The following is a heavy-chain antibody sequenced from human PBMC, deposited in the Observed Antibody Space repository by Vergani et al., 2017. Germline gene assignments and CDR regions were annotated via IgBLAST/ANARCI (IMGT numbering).Heavy chain of an antibody. CDR2: IYYSGST. CDR1: GGSISSYY. D-gene: IGHD6-13*01. Sequence: QVQLQESGPGLVKPSETLSLTCTVSGGSISSYYWSWIRQPPGKGLEWIGYIYYSGSTNYNPSLKSRVTISVDTSKNQFSLQLSSVTAADTAVYYCARAAYSSSWYYYYYYMDVWGKGTTVTVSS. CDR3: ARAAYSSSWYYYYYYMDV. J-gene: IGHJ6*03. V-gene: IGHV4-59*01.